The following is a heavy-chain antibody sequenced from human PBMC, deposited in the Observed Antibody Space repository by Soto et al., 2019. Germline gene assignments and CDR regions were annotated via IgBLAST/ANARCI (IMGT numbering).Heavy chain of an antibody. CDR1: VWGMSGYA. Sequence: KLDCKGAVWGMSGYAGSWVRQAPGKGLEWMGGIIPIFGTANYAQKFQGRVTITADESTITAYMDLSSLRSEDTGVYYCAHGDGNRGQAILVTV. J-gene: IGHJ4*02. V-gene: IGHV1-69*01. CDR2: IIPIFGTA. D-gene: IGHD3-3*01. CDR3: AHGDGN.